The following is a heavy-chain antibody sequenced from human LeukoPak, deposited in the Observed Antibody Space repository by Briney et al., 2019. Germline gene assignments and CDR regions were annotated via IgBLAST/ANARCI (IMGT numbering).Heavy chain of an antibody. CDR1: GYRFIDYG. J-gene: IGHJ4*02. CDR3: ARPNTDAGGYYFDH. D-gene: IGHD5-12*01. CDR2: IATYRTTT. V-gene: IGHV1-18*01. Sequence: ASVKVSCKASGYRFIDYGLSWVRQAPGQGLEWMGWIATYRTTTNYAQNLQGRVTATTDTSTTTVYMELRNLRFDDTAMYYCARPNTDAGGYYFDHWGQGTLVTVSS.